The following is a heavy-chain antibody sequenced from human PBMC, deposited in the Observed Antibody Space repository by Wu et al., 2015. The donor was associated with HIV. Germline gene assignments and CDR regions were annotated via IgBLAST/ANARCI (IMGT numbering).Heavy chain of an antibody. CDR3: ARVALTTDDY. J-gene: IGHJ4*03. CDR2: ISGYNGNT. V-gene: IGHV1-18*01. Sequence: QVQLVQSGSEVKKPGASVKISCKTSGYTFTSYGISWMRQAPGQTFEWMGRISGYNGNTNYAQKFQGRVTMTLDTSTTTAYMELRSLRSDDTATYFCARVALTTDDYWGRGNL. CDR1: GYTFTSYG. D-gene: IGHD4-11*01.